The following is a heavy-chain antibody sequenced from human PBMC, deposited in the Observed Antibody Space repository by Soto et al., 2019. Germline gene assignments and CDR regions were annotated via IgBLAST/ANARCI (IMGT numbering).Heavy chain of an antibody. J-gene: IGHJ6*02. V-gene: IGHV3-23*01. Sequence: GGSLRLSCAASGFTFSSYAMSWVRQAPGKGLEWVSAISGSGGSTYYADSVKGRFTISRDNSKNTLYLQMNSLRAEDTAVYYFAAEDSTGGHHYYYGMDVWGQGTTVTSP. D-gene: IGHD2-8*02. CDR1: GFTFSSYA. CDR2: ISGSGGST. CDR3: AAEDSTGGHHYYYGMDV.